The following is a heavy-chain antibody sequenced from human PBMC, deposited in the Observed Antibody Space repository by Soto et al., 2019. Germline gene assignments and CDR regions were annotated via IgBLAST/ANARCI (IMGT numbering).Heavy chain of an antibody. CDR2: IYSGGST. J-gene: IGHJ6*02. CDR3: ARDGGWPTITDYYYGMDV. CDR1: GFTVSSNY. D-gene: IGHD5-12*01. Sequence: EVQLVETGGGLIQPGGSLRLSCAASGFTVSSNYMSWVRQAPGKGLEWVSVIYSGGSTYYADSVKGRFTISRDNSKNTLYLQMNSLRAEDTAVYYCARDGGWPTITDYYYGMDVWGQGTTVTVSS. V-gene: IGHV3-53*02.